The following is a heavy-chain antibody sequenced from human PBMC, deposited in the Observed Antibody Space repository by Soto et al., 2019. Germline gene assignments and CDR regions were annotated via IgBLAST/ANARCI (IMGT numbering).Heavy chain of an antibody. CDR1: GYTFTSYV. CDR2: ISAYNGKT. V-gene: IGHV1-18*01. J-gene: IGHJ3*02. Sequence: QVQLVQSGAEVKKPGASVKVSCKASGYTFTSYVISWVRQAPGQGLEWMGWISAYNGKTNYAQKLQGRVTMTTDTCTSTACMELRSMLYDETAGYYCERASIEAALVGSYDAFDIWGQGTLVTVSS. D-gene: IGHD6-13*01. CDR3: ERASIEAALVGSYDAFDI.